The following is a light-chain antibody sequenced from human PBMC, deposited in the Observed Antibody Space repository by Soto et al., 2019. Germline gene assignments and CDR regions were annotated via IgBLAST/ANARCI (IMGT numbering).Light chain of an antibody. J-gene: IGKJ1*01. V-gene: IGKV1-5*01. Sequence: DIQMTQSPSPLSASVGDRVTITCRASQSTSSWLAWYQQKPGKAPKLLIYDASSLESGVPSRFSGSGSGTEFTLTISSLQPDDFATYYCQQYNSYQTFGQGTKVEI. CDR2: DAS. CDR1: QSTSSW. CDR3: QQYNSYQT.